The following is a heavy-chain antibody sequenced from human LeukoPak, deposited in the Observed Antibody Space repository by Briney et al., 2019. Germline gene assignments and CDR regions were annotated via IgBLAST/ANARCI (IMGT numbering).Heavy chain of an antibody. CDR3: ARRADDYYYGMDV. J-gene: IGHJ6*02. Sequence: GGSLRLSWAASEFPFSLYSMNWVRKAPGKGLEWVSSISSSSTYIYYADSVKGRFTITGDNAKNSLFLQMNSLRVEDTAVYYCARRADDYYYGMDVWGQGTTVTVSS. CDR2: ISSSSTYI. V-gene: IGHV3-21*01. CDR1: EFPFSLYS. D-gene: IGHD6-19*01.